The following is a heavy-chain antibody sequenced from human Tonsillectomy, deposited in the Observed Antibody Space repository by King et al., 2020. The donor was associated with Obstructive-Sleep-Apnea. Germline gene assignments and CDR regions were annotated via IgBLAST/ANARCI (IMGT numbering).Heavy chain of an antibody. J-gene: IGHJ3*01. CDR3: ARGGGGLIIVDAFDV. D-gene: IGHD2-8*01. V-gene: IGHV3-66*01. Sequence: QLVQSGGGLVQPGGSLRLSCSVSEVTGRSNYMSWVRQAPGKGLEWVSVIYSGGTTYYADSVKGRFTISRDNSENTVYLQMNSVRAEDTAVYYCARGGGGLIIVDAFDVWGQGTMVIVSS. CDR2: IYSGGTT. CDR1: EVTGRSNY.